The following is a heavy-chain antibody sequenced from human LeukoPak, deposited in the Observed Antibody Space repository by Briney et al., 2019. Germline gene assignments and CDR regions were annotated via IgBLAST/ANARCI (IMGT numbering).Heavy chain of an antibody. J-gene: IGHJ4*02. CDR2: INHSGST. Sequence: SATLSLTWAVYGGSFSVYYCSWIRHPPRKGLEWIGEINHSGSTNSTPTLQSRVTISVDTSKPQFCLKLSSVTAADTAVYYCARGPHTGINYYNSSGYYYWGQGTLVTVSS. V-gene: IGHV4-34*01. D-gene: IGHD3-22*01. CDR3: ARGPHTGINYYNSSGYYY. CDR1: GGSFSVYY.